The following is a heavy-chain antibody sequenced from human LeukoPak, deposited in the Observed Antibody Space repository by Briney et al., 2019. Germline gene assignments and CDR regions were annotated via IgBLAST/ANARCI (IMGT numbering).Heavy chain of an antibody. CDR3: ARTVAPDIVVVPAAIPHYYYYGMDV. CDR1: GGSISSGGYY. Sequence: PSETLSLTCTVSGGSISSGGYYWSRIRQHPGKGLEWIGYIYYSGSTYYNPSLKSRVTISVDTSKNQFSLKLSSVTAADTAVYYCARTVAPDIVVVPAAIPHYYYYGMDVWGQGHTVTVS. V-gene: IGHV4-31*03. D-gene: IGHD2-2*02. CDR2: IYYSGST. J-gene: IGHJ6*02.